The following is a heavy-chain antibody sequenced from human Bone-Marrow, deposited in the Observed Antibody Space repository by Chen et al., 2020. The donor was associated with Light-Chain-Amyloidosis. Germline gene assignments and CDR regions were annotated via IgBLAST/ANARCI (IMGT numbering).Heavy chain of an antibody. V-gene: IGHV4-61*08. CDR2: IFYSGIA. J-gene: IGHJ6*02. CDR1: GGSVNSGDDY. Sequence: QVQLQESGPGLVKPSETLSLTCTVSGGSVNSGDDYWTWIRQPPGKGLEWIGYIFYSGIANYTPSPKCRVTISLDTSKNQFSLGLNSVTAADTSVYYCVGQGYSSYPMDVWGQGTTVIVSS. CDR3: VGQGYSSYPMDV.